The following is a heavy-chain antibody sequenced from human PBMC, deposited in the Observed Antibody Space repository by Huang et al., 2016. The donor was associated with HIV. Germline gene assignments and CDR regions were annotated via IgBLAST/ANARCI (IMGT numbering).Heavy chain of an antibody. CDR2: IYYKGGT. Sequence: QLLLQESGPGLVKPSEALALTCAVSGGSIRSSDYHWGWIRQPPGKGLEWIGGIYYKGGTNDSPCLKSRVTIAVDTSKNLFFLNLTSMTAADTAVYYCARHREGPVAYYSGWGSHLNYMDVWGRGRTVVVSS. CDR1: GGSIRSSDYH. CDR3: ARHREGPVAYYSGWGSHLNYMDV. D-gene: IGHD3-10*01. J-gene: IGHJ6*03. V-gene: IGHV4-39*01.